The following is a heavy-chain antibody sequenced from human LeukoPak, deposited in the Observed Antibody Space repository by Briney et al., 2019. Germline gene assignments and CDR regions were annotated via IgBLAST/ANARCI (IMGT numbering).Heavy chain of an antibody. D-gene: IGHD2-8*02. V-gene: IGHV3-30*03. J-gene: IGHJ3*02. CDR2: MSYDGSDK. Sequence: PGRSLRLSCAASGFTFSSYGMHWVRQAPGKGLEWVAVMSYDGSDKYYADSVKGRFTISRDNSKNTLYLQMNSLREEDTAVYYCARGAVRVARLDAFDIWGQGTMVIVSS. CDR3: ARGAVRVARLDAFDI. CDR1: GFTFSSYG.